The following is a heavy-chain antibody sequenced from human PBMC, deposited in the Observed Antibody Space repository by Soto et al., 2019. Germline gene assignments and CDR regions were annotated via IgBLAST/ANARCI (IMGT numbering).Heavy chain of an antibody. D-gene: IGHD5-18*01. Sequence: ASVKVSCKASGYTFTGYYMHWVRQAPGQGLEWMGWINPNSGGTNYAQKFQGRVTMARDTSISTAYMELSRLRSDDTAVYYCARAHHSYGYIDYWGQGTLVTVSS. V-gene: IGHV1-2*02. CDR1: GYTFTGYY. CDR3: ARAHHSYGYIDY. J-gene: IGHJ4*02. CDR2: INPNSGGT.